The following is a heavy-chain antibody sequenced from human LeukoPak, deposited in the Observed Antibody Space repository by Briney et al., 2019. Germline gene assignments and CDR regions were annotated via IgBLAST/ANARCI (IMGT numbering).Heavy chain of an antibody. Sequence: GGSLKLSCAASGFTFSDSSIHWVRQASGKGLEWVGRIRSKANSYATAYAASVKGRFTISRDDSKNTAYLQMNSLKTEDTAVYYCTRQGMECSSTSCHYYYYYIDVWGKGTTVTVSS. D-gene: IGHD2-2*01. V-gene: IGHV3-73*01. J-gene: IGHJ6*03. CDR1: GFTFSDSS. CDR3: TRQGMECSSTSCHYYYYYIDV. CDR2: IRSKANSYAT.